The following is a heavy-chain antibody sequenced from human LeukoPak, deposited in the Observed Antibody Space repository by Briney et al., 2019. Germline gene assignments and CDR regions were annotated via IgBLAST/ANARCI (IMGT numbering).Heavy chain of an antibody. D-gene: IGHD6-13*01. CDR2: IYPGDSDT. CDR3: ASTGQYSSTQPFDY. J-gene: IGHJ4*02. Sequence: GESLKISCQASGYTFAKYWIGWVRQMPGKGLEWMGIIYPGDSDTRYGPSFQGQVTISVDKSISTAYLQWSSLKASDTAMYYCASTGQYSSTQPFDYWGQGTLVTVSS. V-gene: IGHV5-51*01. CDR1: GYTFAKYW.